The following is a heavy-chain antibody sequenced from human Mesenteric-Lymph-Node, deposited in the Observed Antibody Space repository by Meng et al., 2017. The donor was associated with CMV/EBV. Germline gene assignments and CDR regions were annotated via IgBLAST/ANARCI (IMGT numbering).Heavy chain of an antibody. V-gene: IGHV4-39*07. CDR3: ARAPSFANYYYYYGMDV. CDR1: GGSISSSSYY. J-gene: IGHJ6*02. Sequence: SETLSLTCTVSGGSISSSSYYWGWIRQPPGKGLEWIGSSYYTGNTYYNPSLKSRVTISVDTSKNQFSLKLSSVTAADTAVYYCARAPSFANYYYYYGMDVWGQGTTVTVSS. CDR2: SYYTGNT. D-gene: IGHD3-16*01.